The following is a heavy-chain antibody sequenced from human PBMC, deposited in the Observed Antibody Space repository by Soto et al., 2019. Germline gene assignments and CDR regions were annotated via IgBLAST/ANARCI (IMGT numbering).Heavy chain of an antibody. J-gene: IGHJ3*02. CDR2: IYPRDSDT. Sequence: VESLKISCKASGFSFTSYWIGWVRQVPGKGLECMGIIYPRDSDTRYNPSFQGQVTISVDESINTAYLQWSSLKTSDTAMYYCARTGVADAFDIWGQGTMVTVSS. V-gene: IGHV5-51*01. CDR1: GFSFTSYW. CDR3: ARTGVADAFDI. D-gene: IGHD3-3*01.